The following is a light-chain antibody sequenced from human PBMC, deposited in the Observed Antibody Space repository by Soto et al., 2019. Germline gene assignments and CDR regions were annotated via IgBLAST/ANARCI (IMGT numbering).Light chain of an antibody. Sequence: DIQMAQSPSTLSASVGDRVTITCRASQRISSWLAWYQKKPGKAPKLLIYKASSLESGVPSRFSGSGSGTEFTLTISSLQPDDFATYDCQQYNSYSTFGQGTKVDIK. V-gene: IGKV1-5*03. CDR2: KAS. CDR3: QQYNSYST. CDR1: QRISSW. J-gene: IGKJ1*01.